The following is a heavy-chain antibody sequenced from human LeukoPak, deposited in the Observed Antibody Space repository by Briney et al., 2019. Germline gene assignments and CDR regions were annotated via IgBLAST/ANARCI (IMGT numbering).Heavy chain of an antibody. CDR1: GFTFTNSW. Sequence: SLRLSCAASGFTFTNSWMAWVPQAPGKGLEWVANIKQDGSTKHYADSLKGRFTIPRDNPKNSLYLQMNNLRADDTAVYYCTRDTDGSLDYWGQG. V-gene: IGHV3-7*01. CDR2: IKQDGSTK. J-gene: IGHJ4*02. CDR3: TRDTDGSLDY. D-gene: IGHD1-26*01.